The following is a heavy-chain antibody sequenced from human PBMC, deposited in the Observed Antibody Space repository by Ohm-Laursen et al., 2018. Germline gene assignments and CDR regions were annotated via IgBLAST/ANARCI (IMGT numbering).Heavy chain of an antibody. CDR3: AKDLGAVNSIPVRMDV. D-gene: IGHD4-11*01. Sequence: RSLRLSCAASGFTFSSYGMHWVRQAPGKGLEWVALISYDGNKKYYADSVKGRFTISRDYSENTVYLQMNSLRAEDTAVYYCAKDLGAVNSIPVRMDVWGQGTRVTVSS. V-gene: IGHV3-30*18. J-gene: IGHJ6*02. CDR2: ISYDGNKK. CDR1: GFTFSSYG.